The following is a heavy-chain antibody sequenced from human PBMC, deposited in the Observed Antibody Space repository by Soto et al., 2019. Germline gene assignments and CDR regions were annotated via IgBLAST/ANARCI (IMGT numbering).Heavy chain of an antibody. Sequence: SETLSLTCSVSGGSVNTAPYHWSWIRQSPRNGLEWIGNIYYTGSTNYNPSFESRVAISLDTSNNQFSLRLTSLTAADTAVYFCARDHHSYYDTSGYYPYFDFWGQGTLVTAPQ. CDR3: ARDHHSYYDTSGYYPYFDF. CDR2: IYYTGST. J-gene: IGHJ4*02. D-gene: IGHD3-22*01. V-gene: IGHV4-61*01. CDR1: GGSVNTAPYH.